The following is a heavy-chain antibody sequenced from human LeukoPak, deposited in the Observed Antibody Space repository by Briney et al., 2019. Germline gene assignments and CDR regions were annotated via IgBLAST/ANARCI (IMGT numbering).Heavy chain of an antibody. J-gene: IGHJ4*02. D-gene: IGHD3-22*01. V-gene: IGHV4-34*01. CDR2: IYYSGST. CDR3: ARRRGGYYDRYIDY. CDR1: GGSFSGYY. Sequence: SETLSLTCAVYGGSFSGYYWSWIRQPPGKGLEWIGSIYYSGSTYYNPSLKSRVTISVDTSKNQFSLKLSSVTAADTAVYYCARRRGGYYDRYIDYWGQGTLVTVSS.